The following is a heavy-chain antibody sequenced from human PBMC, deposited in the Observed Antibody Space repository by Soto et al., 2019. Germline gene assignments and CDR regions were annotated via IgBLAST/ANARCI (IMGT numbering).Heavy chain of an antibody. Sequence: GGSLRLSGAASGFTFSAYAMSWVRQAPGKGLQWVSGVGGSDTDKHYADSVRGRFTVSRDNSKNTLYLQMNSLRVDDTAVYYCAKDATAVNGVWDPFDMWGQGTEVTVSS. D-gene: IGHD2-8*01. V-gene: IGHV3-23*01. CDR3: AKDATAVNGVWDPFDM. CDR1: GFTFSAYA. CDR2: VGGSDTDK. J-gene: IGHJ3*02.